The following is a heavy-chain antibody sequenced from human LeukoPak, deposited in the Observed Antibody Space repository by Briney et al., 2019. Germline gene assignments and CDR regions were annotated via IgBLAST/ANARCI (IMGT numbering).Heavy chain of an antibody. CDR3: ASDAPGLLGY. V-gene: IGHV4-38-2*02. CDR2: IHYSGET. J-gene: IGHJ4*02. CDR1: GFSISRGFY. Sequence: PSETLSLTCTVSGFSISRGFYWGWIRQPPGKGLEWIGNIHYSGETYFSPSLKSRLTMSVDTSKNQFSLNLSSVTAADTAMYYCASDAPGLLGYWGQGTLVTVSS. D-gene: IGHD2-21*02.